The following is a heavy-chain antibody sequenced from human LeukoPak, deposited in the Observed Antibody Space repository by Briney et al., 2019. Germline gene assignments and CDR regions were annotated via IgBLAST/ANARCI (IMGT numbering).Heavy chain of an antibody. J-gene: IGHJ4*02. CDR3: ARLAATDADVDY. D-gene: IGHD6-13*01. CDR2: INPNSGGT. Sequence: ASVKASCKASGYTFTGYYMHWVRQAPGQGLEWMGRINPNSGGTNYAQKFQGRVTMTRDMSISTAYMELSRLRSDDTAVYYCARLAATDADVDYWGQGTQVTVSS. CDR1: GYTFTGYY. V-gene: IGHV1-2*06.